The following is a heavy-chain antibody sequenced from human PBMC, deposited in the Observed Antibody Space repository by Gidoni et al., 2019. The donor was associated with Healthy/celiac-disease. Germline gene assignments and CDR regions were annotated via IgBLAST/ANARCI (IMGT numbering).Heavy chain of an antibody. Sequence: QVQLQQWGAGLLKPSETLSLTCAVYGGSFSGYYWSWIRQPPGKGLEWIGEINHSGSTNYNPSLKSRVTISVDTSKNQFSLKLSSVTAADTAVYYCARVTYYDFWRRGTWDYWGQGTLVTVSS. CDR2: INHSGST. J-gene: IGHJ4*02. D-gene: IGHD3-3*01. CDR1: GGSFSGYY. CDR3: ARVTYYDFWRRGTWDY. V-gene: IGHV4-34*01.